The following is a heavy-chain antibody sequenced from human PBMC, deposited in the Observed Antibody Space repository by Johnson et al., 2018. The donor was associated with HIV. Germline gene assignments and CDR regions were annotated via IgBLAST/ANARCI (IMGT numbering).Heavy chain of an antibody. CDR3: ARDLVSLEDAFDI. D-gene: IGHD3-16*02. Sequence: QMQLVESGGGVVQPGRSLRLSCAASGFTFSSYGMHWVRQAPGKGLEWVAVIWYDGSNKYYADSVKGRFTISRDNSKNTLYLQMNSLRAEDTAVYYCARDLVSLEDAFDIWGQGTMVTVSS. CDR1: GFTFSSYG. CDR2: IWYDGSNK. J-gene: IGHJ3*02. V-gene: IGHV3-33*08.